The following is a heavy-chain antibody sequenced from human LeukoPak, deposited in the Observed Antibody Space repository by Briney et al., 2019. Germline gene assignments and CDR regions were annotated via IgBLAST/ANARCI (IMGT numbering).Heavy chain of an antibody. D-gene: IGHD1-14*01. CDR1: GGTFSSYA. CDR3: ARPPEPHSGIPYFDY. V-gene: IGHV1-2*02. CDR2: INPNSGDT. J-gene: IGHJ4*02. Sequence: ASVKVSCKASGGTFSSYAISWVRQAPGQGLEWMGWINPNSGDTNYAQKFQGRVTMTRDTSISTAYMDLSSLRSDDTAVYYCARPPEPHSGIPYFDYWGQGNLVTVSS.